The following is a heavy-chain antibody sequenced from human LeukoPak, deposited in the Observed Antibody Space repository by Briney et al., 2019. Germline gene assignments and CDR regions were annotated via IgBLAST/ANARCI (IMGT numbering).Heavy chain of an antibody. D-gene: IGHD3-22*01. CDR3: ARAGDSSGYHPTDY. Sequence: ASVKVSCKASGYTFTSYDINWVRQATGQGLEWMGWMNPNSGNTGYAQKFQGRVTMTRNTSISTAYMELSSLRSEDTAVYYCARAGDSSGYHPTDYWGQGTLVTVSS. J-gene: IGHJ4*02. CDR1: GYTFTSYD. V-gene: IGHV1-8*01. CDR2: MNPNSGNT.